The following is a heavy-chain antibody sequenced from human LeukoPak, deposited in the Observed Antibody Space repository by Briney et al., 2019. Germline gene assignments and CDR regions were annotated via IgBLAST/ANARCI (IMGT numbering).Heavy chain of an antibody. Sequence: SETLSLTCAVYGGSFSGYYWSWIRQPPGKGLEWIGEINHSGSTNYNPSLKSRVTISVDTSKNQFPLRMSSVTAADTAVYYCARETIDITIIEVVRMGDAFDIWGQGTMVAVSS. D-gene: IGHD3-22*01. CDR3: ARETIDITIIEVVRMGDAFDI. CDR1: GGSFSGYY. J-gene: IGHJ3*02. V-gene: IGHV4-34*01. CDR2: INHSGST.